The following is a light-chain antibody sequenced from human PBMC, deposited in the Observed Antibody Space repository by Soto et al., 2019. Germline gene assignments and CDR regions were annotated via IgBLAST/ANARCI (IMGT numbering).Light chain of an antibody. CDR1: QSVSSSF. CDR3: QDASTLPCT. Sequence: EIVLTQSPGTPSLSPGERATLSCRASQSVSSSFLAWYQRKPGQAPRLLIFGASRRATGIPDRFSGSGSGTDFTLTIGRLEPEDSAVYYCQDASTLPCTFGQGTKVDSK. V-gene: IGKV3-20*01. CDR2: GAS. J-gene: IGKJ1*01.